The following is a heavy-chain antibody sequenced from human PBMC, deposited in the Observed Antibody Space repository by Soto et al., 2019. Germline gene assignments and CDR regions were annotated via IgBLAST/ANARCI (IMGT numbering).Heavy chain of an antibody. CDR3: AREGLDYVWGSYRYPSDY. CDR2: IWYDGSNK. V-gene: IGHV3-33*01. CDR1: GFTFSSYG. Sequence: QVQLVESGGGVVQPGRSLRLSCAASGFTFSSYGMHWVRQAPGKGLEWVAVIWYDGSNKYYADSVKGRFTISRDNSKNTVYLQMNSLRAEDTAVYYCAREGLDYVWGSYRYPSDYWGQGTLVTVSS. J-gene: IGHJ4*02. D-gene: IGHD3-16*02.